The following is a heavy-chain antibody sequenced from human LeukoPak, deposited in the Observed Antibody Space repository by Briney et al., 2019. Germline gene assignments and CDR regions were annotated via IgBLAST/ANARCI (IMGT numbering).Heavy chain of an antibody. Sequence: GGSLRLSCEASGFVLSNYWMSWVRQAPGKGLEWVANIKEDESEKYYVDSVKGRFTISRDNAKNSLYLQMNSLRAEDTAVYYCARDSRVYYDSSSRWFDPWGQGTLVTVSS. J-gene: IGHJ5*02. CDR3: ARDSRVYYDSSSRWFDP. V-gene: IGHV3-7*01. CDR1: GFVLSNYW. D-gene: IGHD3-22*01. CDR2: IKEDESEK.